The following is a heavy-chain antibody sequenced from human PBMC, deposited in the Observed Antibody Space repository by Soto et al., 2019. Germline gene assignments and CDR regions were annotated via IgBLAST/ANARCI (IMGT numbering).Heavy chain of an antibody. D-gene: IGHD2-15*01. Sequence: QVQLVQSGAEVKKPGSSVKVSCKASGGTFSSYTISWVRQAPGQGLEWMGRIIPILGIANYAQKFQGRVTITADKSTSTAYMELSSLRSEDTAVYYCASPGPYCSGGSCYGILDYWGQGTLVTVSS. CDR3: ASPGPYCSGGSCYGILDY. V-gene: IGHV1-69*02. CDR1: GGTFSSYT. CDR2: IIPILGIA. J-gene: IGHJ4*02.